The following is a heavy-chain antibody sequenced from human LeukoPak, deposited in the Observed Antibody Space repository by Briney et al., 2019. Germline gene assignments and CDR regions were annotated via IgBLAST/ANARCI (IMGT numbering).Heavy chain of an antibody. V-gene: IGHV3-23*01. CDR3: AKESYPASVGATPTFDY. D-gene: IGHD1-26*01. Sequence: GGSLRLSCAASGFTFSNYAMSWVRQAPGKGLEWVSGISGSGGSTYYADSVKGRLTISRDNSKNTLYLQMDSLRAEDTAVYYCAKESYPASVGATPTFDYWGQGTLVTVSS. CDR2: ISGSGGST. CDR1: GFTFSNYA. J-gene: IGHJ4*02.